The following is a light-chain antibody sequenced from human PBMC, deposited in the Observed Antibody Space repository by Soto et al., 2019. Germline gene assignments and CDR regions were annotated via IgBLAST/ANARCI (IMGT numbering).Light chain of an antibody. CDR3: ASYTSSGTLPPYV. CDR1: SSDIGDYNY. CDR2: DVN. J-gene: IGLJ1*01. V-gene: IGLV2-14*01. Sequence: QSALSQPASVSGSPGQSITISCTGASSDIGDYNYVSWYQQRPGKAPTLIIYDVNERPSGVSSRFSGSKSGSTASLTISGLLAEDEADYYCASYTSSGTLPPYVLGIGPRSPS.